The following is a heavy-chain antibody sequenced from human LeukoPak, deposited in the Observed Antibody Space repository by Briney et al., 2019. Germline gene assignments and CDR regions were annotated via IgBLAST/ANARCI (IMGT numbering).Heavy chain of an antibody. CDR2: ISGSGGST. D-gene: IGHD3-10*01. J-gene: IGHJ5*02. CDR1: GSTFSSYS. V-gene: IGHV3-23*01. Sequence: GGSLRLSCAASGSTFSSYSMNWVRQAPGKGLEWVSGISGSGGSTYHADSVKGRFTISRDNSKNTLYLQMSNLRAEDTAVYYCAKERIYYYGSGSYPNWFDPWGQGTLVTVSS. CDR3: AKERIYYYGSGSYPNWFDP.